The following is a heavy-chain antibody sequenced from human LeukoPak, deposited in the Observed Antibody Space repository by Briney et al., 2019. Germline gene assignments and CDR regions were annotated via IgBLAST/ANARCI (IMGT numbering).Heavy chain of an antibody. V-gene: IGHV3-9*01. Sequence: GGSLRLSCAASGFTFDDYAMHWVRPAPGKGLEWVSGISWNSGSIGYADSVKGRFTISRDNAKNSLYLQMNSLRAEDTALYYCAKEAYSYENWFDPWGQGTLVTVSS. D-gene: IGHD3-22*01. CDR1: GFTFDDYA. J-gene: IGHJ5*02. CDR3: AKEAYSYENWFDP. CDR2: ISWNSGSI.